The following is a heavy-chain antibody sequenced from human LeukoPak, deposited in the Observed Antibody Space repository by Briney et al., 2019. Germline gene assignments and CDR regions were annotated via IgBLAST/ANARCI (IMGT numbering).Heavy chain of an antibody. CDR3: ARWSSSWYFFDY. CDR1: GGSFSGYY. Sequence: SETLSLTCAVYGGSFSGYYWSWIRQPPGKGLEWIGEINHSGSTNYNPSLKSRVTISVDTSKNQFSLKLSSVTAADTAVYYCARWSSSWYFFDYWGQGNLVTVSS. J-gene: IGHJ4*02. V-gene: IGHV4-34*01. CDR2: INHSGST. D-gene: IGHD6-13*01.